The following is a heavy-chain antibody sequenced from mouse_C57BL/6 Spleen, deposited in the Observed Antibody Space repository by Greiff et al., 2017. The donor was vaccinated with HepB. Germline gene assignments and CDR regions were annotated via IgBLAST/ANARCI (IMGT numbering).Heavy chain of an antibody. J-gene: IGHJ2*01. CDR3: AGSTTVVATGFDY. CDR1: GYAFTNYL. CDR2: INPGSGGT. Sequence: VQLQQSGAELVRPGTSVKVSCKASGYAFTNYLIEWVKQRPGQGLEWIGVINPGSGGTNYNEKFKGKATLTADKSSSTAYMQLSSLTSEDSAVYFCAGSTTVVATGFDYWGQGTTLTVSS. D-gene: IGHD1-1*01. V-gene: IGHV1-54*01.